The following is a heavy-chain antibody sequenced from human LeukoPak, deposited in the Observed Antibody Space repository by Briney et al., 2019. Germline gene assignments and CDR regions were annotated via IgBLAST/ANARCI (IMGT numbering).Heavy chain of an antibody. CDR1: GGSISSSSYY. CDR2: IYYSGST. CDR3: ASEHGGIAVATIDY. Sequence: SKTLSLTCTVSGGSISSSSYYWGWIRQPPGKGLEWLARIYYSGSTYYNPSLKSRVTISVDTSQNQFSLKLSSVTTADTAVYYCASEHGGIAVATIDYWGQGTLVTASS. J-gene: IGHJ4*02. D-gene: IGHD6-19*01. V-gene: IGHV4-39*01.